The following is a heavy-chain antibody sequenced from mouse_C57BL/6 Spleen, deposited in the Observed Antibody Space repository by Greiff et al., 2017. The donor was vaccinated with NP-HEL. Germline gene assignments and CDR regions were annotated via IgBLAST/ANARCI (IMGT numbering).Heavy chain of an antibody. J-gene: IGHJ4*01. D-gene: IGHD2-5*01. CDR3: ASAYYSNYVAMDY. Sequence: QVQLQQSGPELVKPGASVKISCKASGYAFSSSWMNWVKQRPGKGLEWIGRIYPGDGDTNYNGKFKGKATLTADKSSSTAYMQLSSLTSEDSAVYFCASAYYSNYVAMDYWGQGTSVTVSS. V-gene: IGHV1-82*01. CDR1: GYAFSSSW. CDR2: IYPGDGDT.